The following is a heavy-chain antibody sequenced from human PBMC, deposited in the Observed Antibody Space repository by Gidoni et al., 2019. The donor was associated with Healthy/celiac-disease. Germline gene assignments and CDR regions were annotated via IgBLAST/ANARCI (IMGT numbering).Heavy chain of an antibody. CDR2: IYTSGST. CDR3: ARVEGYYYYGMDV. CDR1: GGAISSGSYY. V-gene: IGHV4-61*02. Sequence: QVQLQESCPGLVKPSQTLSLTCTVSGGAISSGSYYWSWIRQPAGKGLEWIGRIYTSGSTNYNPSLKSRVTISVDTSKNQFSLKLSSVTAADTAVYYCARVEGYYYYGMDVWGQGTTVTVSS. J-gene: IGHJ6*02.